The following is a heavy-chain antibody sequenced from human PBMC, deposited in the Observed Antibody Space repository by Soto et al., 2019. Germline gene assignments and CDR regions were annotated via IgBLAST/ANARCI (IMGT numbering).Heavy chain of an antibody. D-gene: IGHD6-19*01. Sequence: QVQRVESGGGVVQPGKSLRLSCAASGFTLSSFAMHWVRQVPGKGLEWVAVTSSDGSKEYYADSVKGRFTISRDNSKNTLYLQMNSLRADDTAVFYCARAEYTSGWYFMGIDYWGQGTLVTVSS. V-gene: IGHV3-30*04. CDR2: TSSDGSKE. CDR1: GFTLSSFA. J-gene: IGHJ4*02. CDR3: ARAEYTSGWYFMGIDY.